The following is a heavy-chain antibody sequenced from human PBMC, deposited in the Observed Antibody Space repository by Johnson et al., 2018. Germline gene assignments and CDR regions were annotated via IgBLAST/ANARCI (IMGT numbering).Heavy chain of an antibody. D-gene: IGHD2-2*01. V-gene: IGHV3-30*18. J-gene: IGHJ6*02. Sequence: QVQLVQSGGAVVRPGRSLRLSCAASGFTFGSYGMHWVRTAPAKGLEWVAVISYDGSNKYYADSVKGRFTISRDNSKNTLYLEMNSLRAEDTAVYSCANDTPPYWSSTSCYSSWVIDVWGQGTTVTVSS. CDR2: ISYDGSNK. CDR1: GFTFGSYG. CDR3: ANDTPPYWSSTSCYSSWVIDV.